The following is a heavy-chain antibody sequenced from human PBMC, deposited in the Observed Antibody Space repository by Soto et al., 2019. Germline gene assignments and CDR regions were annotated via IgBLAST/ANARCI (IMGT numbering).Heavy chain of an antibody. CDR1: GYTFTSYG. Sequence: QVQLVQSGAEVKKPGASVKVSCKASGYTFTSYGISWVRQAPGQGLEWMGWISAYNGNTNYAQKLQGRVTMTTDTSTSTAYMELRSLRCDDTAVYYCAGCIGYDSSGYYPQYYFDYWGQGTLVTVSS. J-gene: IGHJ4*02. CDR3: AGCIGYDSSGYYPQYYFDY. V-gene: IGHV1-18*01. CDR2: ISAYNGNT. D-gene: IGHD3-22*01.